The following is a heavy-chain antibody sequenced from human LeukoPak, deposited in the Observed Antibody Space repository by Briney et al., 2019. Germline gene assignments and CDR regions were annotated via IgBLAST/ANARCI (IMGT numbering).Heavy chain of an antibody. CDR2: ISGSGGST. V-gene: IGHV3-23*01. CDR1: GFTFSSYA. D-gene: IGHD1-26*01. Sequence: GGSLRLSCAASGFTFSSYAVSWVRQAPGKGLEWVSTISGSGGSTYYADSVKGRFTISRDNSKNTLYLQMNSLRAEDTAVYYCAKRRVVDSGSYSYYYYGMDVWGQGTTVTVSS. J-gene: IGHJ6*02. CDR3: AKRRVVDSGSYSYYYYGMDV.